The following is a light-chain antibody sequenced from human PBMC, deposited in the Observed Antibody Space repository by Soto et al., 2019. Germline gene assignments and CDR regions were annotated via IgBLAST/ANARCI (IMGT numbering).Light chain of an antibody. CDR1: QGIRSA. Sequence: AIQLTQSPSSLSASVGDRVTITCRASQGIRSALAWYQQKPGNAPKLLLYDASSLESGVPSRFSGSGSGTDFTLTISSLQPEDFATYYCQQFNSYPLTFGGGTKVEI. J-gene: IGKJ4*01. V-gene: IGKV1-13*02. CDR3: QQFNSYPLT. CDR2: DAS.